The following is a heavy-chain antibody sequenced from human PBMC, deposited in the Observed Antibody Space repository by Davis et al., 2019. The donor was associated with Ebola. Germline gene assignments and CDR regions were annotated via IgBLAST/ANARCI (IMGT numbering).Heavy chain of an antibody. D-gene: IGHD1-26*01. CDR3: TSGSGSYDY. V-gene: IGHV3-73*01. Sequence: GGSLRLSCAASGFTFSGSTMHWVRQASGKGLEWVGRIRSKANSYATAYAASVKGRFTISRDDSKNTAYLQMNSLKTEDTAVYYCTSGSGSYDYWGQGTLVTVSS. CDR2: IRSKANSYAT. J-gene: IGHJ4*02. CDR1: GFTFSGST.